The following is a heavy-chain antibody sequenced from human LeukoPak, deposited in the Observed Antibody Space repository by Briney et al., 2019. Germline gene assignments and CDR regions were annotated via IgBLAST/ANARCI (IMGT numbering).Heavy chain of an antibody. D-gene: IGHD3-22*01. J-gene: IGHJ4*02. Sequence: SETLSLTCTVSGGSISSYYWSWIRQPPGKGLEWIGYIYYSGSTNYNPSLKSRVTISVDTSKNQFSLKLSSVTAADTAVYYCARVVINYYDSSGSQIKYYFDYWGQGTLVTVSS. CDR1: GGSISSYY. V-gene: IGHV4-59*01. CDR3: ARVVINYYDSSGSQIKYYFDY. CDR2: IYYSGST.